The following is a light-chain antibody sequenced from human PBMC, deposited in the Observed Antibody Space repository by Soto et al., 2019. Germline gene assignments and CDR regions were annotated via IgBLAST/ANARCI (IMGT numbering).Light chain of an antibody. Sequence: EIVLTQSPATLSLSPGEGATLSCRVSQTVSNFLAWYQQKPGQAPRLLIYDASNRATGIPARFSGSGSGTDFTLTISSLEPEDFAVYYCQQRSNWPPITFGQGTRLEIK. CDR2: DAS. CDR3: QQRSNWPPIT. V-gene: IGKV3-11*01. J-gene: IGKJ5*01. CDR1: QTVSNF.